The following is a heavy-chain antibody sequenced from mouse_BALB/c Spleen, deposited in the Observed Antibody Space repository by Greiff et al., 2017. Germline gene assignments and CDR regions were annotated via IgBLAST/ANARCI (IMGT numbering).Heavy chain of an antibody. D-gene: IGHD1-1*01. J-gene: IGHJ2*01. CDR2: IDPENGNT. V-gene: IGHV14-1*02. CDR3: ASTTVAGDYFDY. CDR1: GFNIKDYY. Sequence: VQLKQSGAELVRPGALVKLSCKASGFNIKDYYMHWVKQRPEQGLEWIGWIDPENGNTIYDPKFQGKASITADTSSNTAYLQLSSLTSEDTAVYYCASTTVAGDYFDYWGQGTTLTVSS.